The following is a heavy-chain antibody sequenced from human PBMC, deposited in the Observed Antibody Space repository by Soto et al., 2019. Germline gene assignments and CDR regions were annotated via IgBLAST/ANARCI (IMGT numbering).Heavy chain of an antibody. Sequence: QVPLVQSGAEVKKPGSSVKVSCKASGGTFSSYAISWVRQAPGQGLEWMGGIIPIFGTANYAQKFQGRVTITADESTSTAYMELSSLRSEDTAVYYCASFSRITGTTSYYYYGMDVWGQGTTVTVSS. CDR3: ASFSRITGTTSYYYYGMDV. V-gene: IGHV1-69*01. CDR2: IIPIFGTA. J-gene: IGHJ6*02. D-gene: IGHD1-20*01. CDR1: GGTFSSYA.